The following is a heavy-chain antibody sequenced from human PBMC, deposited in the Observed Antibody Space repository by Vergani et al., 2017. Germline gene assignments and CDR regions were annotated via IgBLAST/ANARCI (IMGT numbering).Heavy chain of an antibody. V-gene: IGHV3-21*01. D-gene: IGHD3-22*01. CDR1: GFTFSSYS. CDR3: AXSDTYYYDSSGYYYGFDY. CDR2: ISSSSSYI. J-gene: IGHJ4*02. Sequence: EVQLVESGGGLVKPGGSLRLSCAASGFTFSSYSMNWVRQAPGKGLEWVSSISSSSSYIYYADSEKGRFTISRDNAKNSLYPQMNSLRAEDTAVYYCAXSDTYYYDSSGYYYGFDYWGQGTLVTVSS.